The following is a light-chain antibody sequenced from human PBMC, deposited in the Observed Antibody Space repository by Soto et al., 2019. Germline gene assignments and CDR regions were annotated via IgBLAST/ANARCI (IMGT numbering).Light chain of an antibody. CDR3: GTLDDSLTGAV. CDR2: DNE. J-gene: IGLJ3*02. V-gene: IGLV1-51*01. Sequence: QAVLTQPPSLPAAPGQSGTVSWSGSSSNIGNNYVSWSQQLPGTATKLLIYDNEQRPSGIPDRFSGSKSGTSATLGITVRQTGDEADYYCGTLDDSLTGAVFGGGTKLTVL. CDR1: SSNIGNNY.